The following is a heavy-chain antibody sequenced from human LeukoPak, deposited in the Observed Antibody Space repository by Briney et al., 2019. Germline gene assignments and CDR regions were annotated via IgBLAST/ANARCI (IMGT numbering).Heavy chain of an antibody. Sequence: SETLSLTCTVSGYSISSGYYWGWIRQPPGKGLEWIGSTYHSGRTFYNPSLKSRVTISVDTSKNQFSLKLSSVTAADTAIYYCARDFSSSSTVYYYYYMDVWGKGTTVTVSS. D-gene: IGHD6-6*01. CDR3: ARDFSSSSTVYYYYYMDV. V-gene: IGHV4-38-2*02. J-gene: IGHJ6*03. CDR1: GYSISSGYY. CDR2: TYHSGRT.